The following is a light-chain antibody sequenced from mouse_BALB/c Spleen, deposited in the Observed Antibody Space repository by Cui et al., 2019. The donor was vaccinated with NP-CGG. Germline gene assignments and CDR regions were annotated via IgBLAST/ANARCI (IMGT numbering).Light chain of an antibody. CDR1: TGAVTTSNY. CDR3: ALWYSNHWV. Sequence: AVVTQASALPTSPGETVTPTCRPSTGAVTTSNYANWVQEKPDHLFTGLIGGTKNRAPGVPARFSGSLIGDKAALTIIGAQTEDETIYFCALWYSNHWVFGGGTKLTVL. CDR2: GTK. J-gene: IGLJ1*01. V-gene: IGLV1*01.